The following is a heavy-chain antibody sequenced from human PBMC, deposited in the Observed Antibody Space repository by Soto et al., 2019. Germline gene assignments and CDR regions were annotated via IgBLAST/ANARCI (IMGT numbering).Heavy chain of an antibody. CDR3: ARHPETGWLQLNYYFDY. D-gene: IGHD5-12*01. V-gene: IGHV5-51*01. CDR1: GYSFTSYW. J-gene: IGHJ4*02. Sequence: GESLKISCKGSGYSFTSYWIGWVRQMPGKGLEWMGIIYPGDSDTRYSPSFQGQVTISADKSISTAYLQWSSLKASDTAMYYCARHPETGWLQLNYYFDYWGQGTLVTVSS. CDR2: IYPGDSDT.